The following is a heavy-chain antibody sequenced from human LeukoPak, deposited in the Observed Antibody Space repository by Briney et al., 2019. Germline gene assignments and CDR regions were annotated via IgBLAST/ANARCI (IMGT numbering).Heavy chain of an antibody. CDR1: GGSFSDYY. Sequence: SETLSLTCAVYGGSFSDYYWTWIRQSPGKGLEWIGEINHSGSTNYNPSLKSRVTISVDTSKKQFSLKLNSVTAADTAVYYCAKDLVTAIPFVAFDIWGQGTMVTVSS. J-gene: IGHJ3*02. D-gene: IGHD2-21*02. CDR3: AKDLVTAIPFVAFDI. V-gene: IGHV4-34*01. CDR2: INHSGST.